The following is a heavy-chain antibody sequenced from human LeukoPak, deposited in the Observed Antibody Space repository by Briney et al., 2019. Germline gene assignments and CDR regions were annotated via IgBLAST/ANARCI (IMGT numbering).Heavy chain of an antibody. J-gene: IGHJ4*02. Sequence: SVKVSCKASGGTFSSYAISWVRQAPGQGLEWMGRINPILGIANYAQKFQGRVTITADKSTSTAYMELSSLRSEDTAVYYCARDHVDPYYGSGSYPYYFDYWGQGTLVTVSS. CDR3: ARDHVDPYYGSGSYPYYFDY. CDR1: GGTFSSYA. CDR2: INPILGIA. D-gene: IGHD3-10*01. V-gene: IGHV1-69*04.